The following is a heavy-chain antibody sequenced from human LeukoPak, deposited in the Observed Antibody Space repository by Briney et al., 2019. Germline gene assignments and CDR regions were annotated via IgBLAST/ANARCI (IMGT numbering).Heavy chain of an antibody. CDR1: GYTFTGYF. CDR2: INPNSGGT. J-gene: IGHJ4*02. CDR3: ARGTPSGWYGAVY. Sequence: ASVKVSCKASGYTFTGYFLNWVRQAPGQGLEWMGWINPNSGGTNYAQKFQGRVTMTRDTSISTAYMELSRLRPDDTAVYYCARGTPSGWYGAVYWGQGTLVTVSS. V-gene: IGHV1-2*02. D-gene: IGHD6-19*01.